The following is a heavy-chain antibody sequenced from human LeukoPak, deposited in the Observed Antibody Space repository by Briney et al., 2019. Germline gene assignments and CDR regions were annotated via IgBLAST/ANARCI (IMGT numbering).Heavy chain of an antibody. CDR3: ARDRGIAAAGTSD. D-gene: IGHD6-13*01. V-gene: IGHV4-34*01. CDR1: GGSFSGYY. J-gene: IGHJ4*02. CDR2: INHSGST. Sequence: KSSETLSLTCAVYGGSFSGYYWSWIRQPPGKGLEWIGEINHSGSTNYNPSLKSRVTISVDTSKNQFSLKLSSVTAADTAVYYCARDRGIAAAGTSDWGQGTLVTVSS.